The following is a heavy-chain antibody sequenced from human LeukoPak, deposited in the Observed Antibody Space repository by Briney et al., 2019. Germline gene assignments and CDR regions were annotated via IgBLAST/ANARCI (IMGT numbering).Heavy chain of an antibody. CDR1: GGSISSHY. J-gene: IGHJ4*02. V-gene: IGHV4-59*11. CDR3: ARTRTTVTTALQGYYFDY. D-gene: IGHD4-17*01. CDR2: IYYSGST. Sequence: SETLSLTCSVSGGSISSHYWSWIRQPPGKGLEWIGYIYYSGSTNYNPSLRSRVTILVDTSKNQFSLKLNSVTAADTAVYYCARTRTTVTTALQGYYFDYWGQGTLVTVSS.